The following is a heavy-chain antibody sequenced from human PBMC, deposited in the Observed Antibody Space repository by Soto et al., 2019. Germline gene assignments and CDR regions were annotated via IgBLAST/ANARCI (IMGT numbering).Heavy chain of an antibody. CDR3: ALDEQQVDCFDY. CDR2: ISSGSSNI. J-gene: IGHJ4*02. D-gene: IGHD6-13*01. CDR1: GFTFSTYS. Sequence: EVQLVESGGGLVQPGGSLRVSCAASGFTFSTYSMNWVRQAPGKGLEWVAYISSGSSNIYYAASVKGRFTTSRDNAKNSLYLQMNSLRAEDTAIYYCALDEQQVDCFDYWGQGTLVSVSS. V-gene: IGHV3-48*01.